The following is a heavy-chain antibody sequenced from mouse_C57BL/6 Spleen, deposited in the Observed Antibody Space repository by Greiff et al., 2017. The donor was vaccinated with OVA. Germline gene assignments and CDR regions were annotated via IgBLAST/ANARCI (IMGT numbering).Heavy chain of an antibody. J-gene: IGHJ1*03. V-gene: IGHV1-15*01. CDR3: TRSPTGYFDV. CDR1: GYTFTDYE. D-gene: IGHD6-1*01. CDR2: IDPETGGT. Sequence: QVQLQQSGAELVRPGASVTLSCKASGYTFTDYEMHWVKQTPVHGLEWIGAIDPETGGTAYNQKFKGKAILTADKSSSTAYMELRSLTSEDSAVYYCTRSPTGYFDVWGTGTTVTVSS.